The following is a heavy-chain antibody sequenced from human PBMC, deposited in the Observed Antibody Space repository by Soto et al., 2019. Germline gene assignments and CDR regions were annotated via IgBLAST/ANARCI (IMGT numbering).Heavy chain of an antibody. V-gene: IGHV2-5*02. CDR1: GFSLTTNGVG. CDR3: AHTVARGTYWETFNY. CDR2: IYRDDDQ. Sequence: QITLKESGPPLVKPTQTLTLTCTVSGFSLTTNGVGVGWFRQPPGTALEWLALIYRDDDQRYRPSLKSRITITKDNTKNQVVLTKTNMDPVDTATYYCAHTVARGTYWETFNYWGHGTLFTVSS. J-gene: IGHJ4*01. D-gene: IGHD1-26*01.